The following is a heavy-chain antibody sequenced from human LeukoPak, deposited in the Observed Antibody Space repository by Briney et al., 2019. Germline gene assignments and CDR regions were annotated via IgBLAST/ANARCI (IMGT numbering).Heavy chain of an antibody. J-gene: IGHJ5*02. CDR2: INHSGST. CDR3: ARGSRNIVVVPAAGNFDP. CDR1: GGSFSGYY. D-gene: IGHD2-2*01. V-gene: IGHV4-34*01. Sequence: PSETLSLTCAVYGGSFSGYYWSWIRQPPGKGLEWIGEINHSGSTNYNPSLKSRVTISVDTSKNQFSLKLSSVTAADTAMYYCARGSRNIVVVPAAGNFDPWGQGTLVTVSS.